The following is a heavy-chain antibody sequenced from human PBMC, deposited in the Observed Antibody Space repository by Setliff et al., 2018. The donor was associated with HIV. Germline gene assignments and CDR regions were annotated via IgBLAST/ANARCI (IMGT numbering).Heavy chain of an antibody. CDR2: IYTSGKT. CDR3: ARAAYSGTYLWEPATDL. V-gene: IGHV4-61*09. D-gene: IGHD1-26*01. J-gene: IGHJ2*01. Sequence: PSETLSLTCTVSGDSITRGSYYWSWIRQPAGKGLEWIGHIYTSGKTHYSPSLKSRITISADTSKNQLSLTLSSVTAADTAVYYCARAAYSGTYLWEPATDLWGRGTLVTVS. CDR1: GDSITRGSYY.